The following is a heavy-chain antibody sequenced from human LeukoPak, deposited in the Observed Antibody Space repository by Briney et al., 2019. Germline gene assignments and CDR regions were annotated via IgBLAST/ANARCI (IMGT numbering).Heavy chain of an antibody. V-gene: IGHV1-18*01. CDR3: ARAPLYDFWSGSEGFYYYYGMDV. D-gene: IGHD3-3*01. CDR2: ISAYNGNT. J-gene: IGHJ6*02. CDR1: GYTFTSYG. Sequence: ASVRVSRKASGYTFTSYGISWVRQAPGQVLEWMGWISAYNGNTNYAQKLQGRDTMTTDTSTSTAYMELRSLRSDDTAVYYCARAPLYDFWSGSEGFYYYYGMDVWGQGTTVTVSS.